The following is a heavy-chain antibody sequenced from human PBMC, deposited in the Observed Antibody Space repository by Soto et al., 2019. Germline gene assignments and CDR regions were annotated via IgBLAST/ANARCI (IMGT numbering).Heavy chain of an antibody. J-gene: IGHJ3*02. CDR1: GGSISSYY. CDR2: IYYSGST. V-gene: IGHV4-59*12. CDR3: VRVGSSYYDSSGYTIDAFDI. Sequence: SETLSLTCTVSGGSISSYYWSWIRQPPGKGLEWIGYIYYSGSTNYNPSLKSRVTISVDTSKNQFSLKLSSVTAADTAVYYCVRVGSSYYDSSGYTIDAFDIWGQGTMVTVSS. D-gene: IGHD3-22*01.